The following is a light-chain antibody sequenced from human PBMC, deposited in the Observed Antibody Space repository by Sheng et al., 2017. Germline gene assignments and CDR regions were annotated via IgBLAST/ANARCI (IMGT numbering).Light chain of an antibody. J-gene: IGKJ4*01. V-gene: IGKV3-15*01. Sequence: TVMTQSPGTLSVSPGERATLSCRASQGVSSNLAWYQQKPGQAPRLLIYGASTRATGIPARFSGRGSGTEFTLTITNLQPEDFAIYHCQLFNGSLFTFGGGTRVEI. CDR1: QGVSSN. CDR3: QLFNGSLFT. CDR2: GAS.